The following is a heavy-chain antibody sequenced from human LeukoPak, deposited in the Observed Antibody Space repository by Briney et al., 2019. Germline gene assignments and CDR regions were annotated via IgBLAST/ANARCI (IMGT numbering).Heavy chain of an antibody. Sequence: SETLSLTCSVSGVSISSSNWWCWVRHPPEKGLEWIGEIYHSGSTNYNPSLKSRVTISIDKSKNQFSLKLTSVTAADTAVYYCAKNSPLSASDIWGEGATVTASS. CDR1: GVSISSSNW. J-gene: IGHJ3*02. CDR2: IYHSGST. V-gene: IGHV4-4*02. D-gene: IGHD2/OR15-2a*01. CDR3: AKNSPLSASDI.